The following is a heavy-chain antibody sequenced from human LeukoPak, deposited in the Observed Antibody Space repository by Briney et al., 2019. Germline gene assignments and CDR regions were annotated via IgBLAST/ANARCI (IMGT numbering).Heavy chain of an antibody. CDR2: ISSSSSTI. D-gene: IGHD2/OR15-2a*01. CDR1: GFTFSSYS. CDR3: ARDPNIPRYGMDV. V-gene: IGHV3-48*04. J-gene: IGHJ6*02. Sequence: QAGGSLRLSCAASGFTFSSYSMNWVRQAPGKGLEWVSYISSSSSTIYYADSVKGRFTISRDNAKNSLYLQMNSLRAEDTAVYYCARDPNIPRYGMDVWGQGTTVTVSS.